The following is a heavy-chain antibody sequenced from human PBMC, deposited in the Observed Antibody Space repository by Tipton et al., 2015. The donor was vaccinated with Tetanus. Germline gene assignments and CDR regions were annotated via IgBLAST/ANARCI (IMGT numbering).Heavy chain of an antibody. CDR1: GFTFSRHC. D-gene: IGHD3-16*01. CDR3: ARGPLGPSNDYVWGSCDY. J-gene: IGHJ4*02. Sequence: SLRLSCAASGFTFSRHCMNWVRQAPGKRLEWVSYISSSSSNIYYAESVEGRFTISRDDAKSSLFLHMNSLGEEDTAVYYCARGPLGPSNDYVWGSCDYWGQGALVTVSS. CDR2: ISSSSSNI. V-gene: IGHV3-48*02.